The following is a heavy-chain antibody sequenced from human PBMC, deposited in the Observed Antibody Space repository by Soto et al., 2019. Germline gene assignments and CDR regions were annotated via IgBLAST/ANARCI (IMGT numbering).Heavy chain of an antibody. V-gene: IGHV1-69*12. CDR1: GGTFSSYA. Sequence: QVQLVQSGAEVKKPGSSVKVSCKASGGTFSSYAISWVRQAPGQGLEWMGGIIPIFGTANYAHKFQGRVTITADESTRTAYMELSRLRSEDTAVYYCARSYGYVKMFFDYWGQGTLVTVSS. CDR2: IIPIFGTA. D-gene: IGHD5-18*01. CDR3: ARSYGYVKMFFDY. J-gene: IGHJ4*02.